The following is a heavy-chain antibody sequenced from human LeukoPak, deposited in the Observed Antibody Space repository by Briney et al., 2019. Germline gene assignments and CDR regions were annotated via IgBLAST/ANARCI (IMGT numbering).Heavy chain of an antibody. CDR2: VHLSGRT. V-gene: IGHV4-4*02. CDR3: AREGGPYRPLDY. J-gene: IGHJ4*02. CDR1: GGSISSTNW. Sequence: SGTLSLTCGVSGGSISSTNWWTWVRQPPGEGLEWIGEVHLSGRTNYNPSLESRVTMSVDMSENHISLKLTSVTAADTAAYYCAREGGPYRPLDYSGQGTLVPVSS.